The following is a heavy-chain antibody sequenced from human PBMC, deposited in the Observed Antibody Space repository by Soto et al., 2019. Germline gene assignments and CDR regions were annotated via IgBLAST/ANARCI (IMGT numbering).Heavy chain of an antibody. J-gene: IGHJ4*02. Sequence: XESLRLSCAASGFTFSSFGMNWVRQAPGKGLEWVSLISDSGGSTYHADSVKGRFTISRDNSKKTLYLQMKSLRVEDSALYYCARGSTDSYPGSRIFDFWGRGTLVTVSS. CDR3: ARGSTDSYPGSRIFDF. V-gene: IGHV3-23*01. D-gene: IGHD3-10*01. CDR2: ISDSGGST. CDR1: GFTFSSFG.